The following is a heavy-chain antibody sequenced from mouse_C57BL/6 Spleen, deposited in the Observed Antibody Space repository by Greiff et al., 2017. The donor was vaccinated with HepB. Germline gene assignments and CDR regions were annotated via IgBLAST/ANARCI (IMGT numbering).Heavy chain of an antibody. CDR1: GFTFSSYG. J-gene: IGHJ1*03. CDR2: ISSGGSYT. CDR3: ARRVSGDFDV. V-gene: IGHV5-6*01. D-gene: IGHD4-1*01. Sequence: DVQLVESGGDLVKPGGSLKLSCAASGFTFSSYGMSWVRQTPDKRLEWVATISSGGSYTYYPDSVKGRFTISSDNAKNTLYLQMSSLKSEDTAMYYCARRVSGDFDVWGTGTTVTVSS.